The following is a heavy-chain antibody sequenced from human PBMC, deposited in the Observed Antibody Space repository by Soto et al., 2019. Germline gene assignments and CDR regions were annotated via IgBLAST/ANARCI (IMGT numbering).Heavy chain of an antibody. CDR2: MNPNSGNT. CDR3: ARLVGIAVAGNYYYYYGTDV. D-gene: IGHD6-19*01. V-gene: IGHV1-8*01. J-gene: IGHJ6*02. Sequence: ASVKFSCKSSGYTFTSYDINWVRQATGQGLEWMGWMNPNSGNTGYAQKFQGRVTMTRNTSISTAYMELSSLRSEDTAVYYCARLVGIAVAGNYYYYYGTDVWGQGTTVTVSS. CDR1: GYTFTSYD.